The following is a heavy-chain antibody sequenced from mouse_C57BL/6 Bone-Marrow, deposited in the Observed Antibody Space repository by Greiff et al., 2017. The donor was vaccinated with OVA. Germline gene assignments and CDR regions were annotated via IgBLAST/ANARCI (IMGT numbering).Heavy chain of an antibody. Sequence: EVKLEESGPGLVKPSQSLSLTCSVTGYSITSGYYWNWLRQFPGNKLEWMGYISYDGSNNYNPSLKNRISITRDTSKNQFFLKLNSVTTEDTATYYGARAWFAYWGQGTLVTVSA. CDR3: ARAWFAY. V-gene: IGHV3-6*01. CDR2: ISYDGSN. J-gene: IGHJ3*01. CDR1: GYSITSGYY.